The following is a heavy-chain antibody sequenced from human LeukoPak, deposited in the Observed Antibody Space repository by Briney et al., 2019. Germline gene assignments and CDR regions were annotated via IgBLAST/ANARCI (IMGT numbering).Heavy chain of an antibody. J-gene: IGHJ4*02. CDR2: SSGSGSST. V-gene: IGHV3-23*01. Sequence: GGSLRLSCAVSGFTFSNYAMSWVRQAPGKGLEWVSASSGSGSSTYYADSVKGRFTTSRDNSKRTPYLQMNSLRVEDTAVYYCAPLAANIFGYWGQGTLVTASS. CDR1: GFTFSNYA. D-gene: IGHD6-25*01. CDR3: APLAANIFGY.